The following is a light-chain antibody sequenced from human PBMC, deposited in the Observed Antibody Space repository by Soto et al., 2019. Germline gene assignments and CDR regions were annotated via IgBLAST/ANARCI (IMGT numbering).Light chain of an antibody. Sequence: AIQMTQSPSSLSASVVDRVTITCRASQGIRSELGWYQQKPGKAPNLLIYTASNLQSGVPSRFSGSGSGTDFTLTIRSLQPEDFATYYCIQNYNYPLTFGGGTKVDIK. CDR1: QGIRSE. V-gene: IGKV1-6*01. CDR2: TAS. CDR3: IQNYNYPLT. J-gene: IGKJ4*01.